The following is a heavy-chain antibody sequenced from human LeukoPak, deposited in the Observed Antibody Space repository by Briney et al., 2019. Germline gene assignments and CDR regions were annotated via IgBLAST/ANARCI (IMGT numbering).Heavy chain of an antibody. CDR3: ARDDSDN. CDR2: IQPDGSRK. CDR1: GFTFSDTW. Sequence: GGSLRLSCAMSGFTFSDTWMSWVRQAPGKGLEWVATIQPDGSRKYYVDSVRGRFTISRDNARNSLFLQMNSLRAEDTALYHCARDDSDNWGQGTLVTVSS. V-gene: IGHV3-7*01. J-gene: IGHJ4*02.